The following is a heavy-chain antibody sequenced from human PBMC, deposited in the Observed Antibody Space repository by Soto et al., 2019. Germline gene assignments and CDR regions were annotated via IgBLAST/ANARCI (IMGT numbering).Heavy chain of an antibody. V-gene: IGHV3-30*18. D-gene: IGHD6-25*01. Sequence: QVQLVESGGGLVQPGGSLRLSCAVSGFSFSPYGFNWVRQAPGKGLEWVARVSCDGRNNFCADSVKGRFTISRDNSKNTVYRQMNSLRAEDTAVYYWVKGRRMAAANRFYGMDIWGQGTTVTVP. CDR2: VSCDGRNN. CDR3: VKGRRMAAANRFYGMDI. J-gene: IGHJ6*02. CDR1: GFSFSPYG.